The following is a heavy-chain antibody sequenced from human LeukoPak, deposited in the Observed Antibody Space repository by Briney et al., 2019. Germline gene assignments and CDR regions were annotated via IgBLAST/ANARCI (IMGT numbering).Heavy chain of an antibody. CDR1: GFTFSSYE. CDR2: ISSSGSTI. D-gene: IGHD5-24*01. CDR3: ARDPQRDGYNWAPPSHY. J-gene: IGHJ4*02. Sequence: GGSLRLSCAASGFTFSSYEMNWVRQAPGKGLEWVSYISSSGSTIYYADSVKGRFTISRDNAKNSLYLQMNSLRAEDTAVYYCARDPQRDGYNWAPPSHYWGQGTLVTVSS. V-gene: IGHV3-48*03.